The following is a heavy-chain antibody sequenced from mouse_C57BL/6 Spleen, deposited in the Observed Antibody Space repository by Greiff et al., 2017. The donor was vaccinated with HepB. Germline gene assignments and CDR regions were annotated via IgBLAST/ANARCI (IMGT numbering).Heavy chain of an antibody. CDR1: GFTFSDYG. CDR2: ISSGSSTI. Sequence: EVQLVESGGGLVKPGGSLKLSCAASGFTFSDYGMHWVRQAPEKGLEWVAYISSGSSTIYYADIVKGRFTISRDNAKNTLFLQMTSLRSEDTAMYYCARRLGVYWYFDVWGTRTTVTVSS. J-gene: IGHJ1*03. D-gene: IGHD4-1*01. CDR3: ARRLGVYWYFDV. V-gene: IGHV5-17*01.